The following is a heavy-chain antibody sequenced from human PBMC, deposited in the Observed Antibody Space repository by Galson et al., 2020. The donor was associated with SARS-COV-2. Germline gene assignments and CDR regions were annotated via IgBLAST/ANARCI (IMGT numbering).Heavy chain of an antibody. J-gene: IGHJ6*03. CDR3: ARDSLVGLYYYYYMDV. CDR2: ISAYNGNT. CDR1: GYSFTDYG. Sequence: GESLKISCKASGYSFTDYGVSWVRQAPGQGPEWMGWISAYNGNTNYAQKLQGRVTMTTDTSTSTAYMELRSLRSDDTAVYYCARDSLVGLYYYYYMDVWGKGTTVTVSS. V-gene: IGHV1-18*01.